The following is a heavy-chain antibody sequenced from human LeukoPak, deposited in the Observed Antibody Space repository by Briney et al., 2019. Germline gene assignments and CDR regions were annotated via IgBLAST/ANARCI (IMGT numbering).Heavy chain of an antibody. Sequence: GRSLRLSCAASGFTLSSFGMHWVRQAPGKGLEWVSAISGSGGSTYYADSVKGRFTISRDNSKNTLYLQMNSLRAEDTAVYYCAKEVGYNWNPFDYWGQGTLVTVSS. CDR2: ISGSGGST. CDR1: GFTLSSFG. CDR3: AKEVGYNWNPFDY. D-gene: IGHD1-20*01. V-gene: IGHV3-23*01. J-gene: IGHJ4*02.